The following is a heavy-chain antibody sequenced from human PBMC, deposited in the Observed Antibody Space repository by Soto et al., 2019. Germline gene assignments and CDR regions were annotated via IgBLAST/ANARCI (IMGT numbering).Heavy chain of an antibody. Sequence: SETLSLTCTVSGGSISSSSYYWGWIRQPPGKGLEWIGNVYYGGSTYYNPSLKSRVTISVETSKSQFSLKLSSVTAADTAVYYCAGGDYYHSSGYYFYYYTMDVGGKGTTVTVS. J-gene: IGHJ6*04. CDR3: AGGDYYHSSGYYFYYYTMDV. CDR1: GGSISSSSYY. D-gene: IGHD3-22*01. V-gene: IGHV4-39*01. CDR2: VYYGGST.